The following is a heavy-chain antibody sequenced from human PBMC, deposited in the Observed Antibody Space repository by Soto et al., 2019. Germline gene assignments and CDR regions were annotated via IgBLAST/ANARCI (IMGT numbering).Heavy chain of an antibody. D-gene: IGHD3-22*01. CDR2: IIPIFGTA. CDR3: ARDLSRVRRSLVVIPPVAFDI. CDR1: GGTFSSYA. J-gene: IGHJ3*02. Sequence: QVQLVQSGAEVKKPGSSVKVSCKASGGTFSSYAISWVRQAPGQGLEWMGGIIPIFGTANYAQKFQGRVTITADESTSTAYMELSSLRSEDTAVYYCARDLSRVRRSLVVIPPVAFDIWGQGTMVTVSS. V-gene: IGHV1-69*01.